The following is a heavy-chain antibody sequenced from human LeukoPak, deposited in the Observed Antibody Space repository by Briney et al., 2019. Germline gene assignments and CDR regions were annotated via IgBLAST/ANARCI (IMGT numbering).Heavy chain of an antibody. D-gene: IGHD6-13*01. CDR2: MKPNSGNT. Sequence: ASAKVSCKASGYIFTNYDINWVRQATGQGLEWMGWMKPNSGNTGYAQKFQGRVTMTRNTSTNTAYMELSSLRSEDTAMYYCARMATDGTMNWFDPWGQGTLVIVSS. CDR3: ARMATDGTMNWFDP. CDR1: GYIFTNYD. V-gene: IGHV1-8*01. J-gene: IGHJ5*02.